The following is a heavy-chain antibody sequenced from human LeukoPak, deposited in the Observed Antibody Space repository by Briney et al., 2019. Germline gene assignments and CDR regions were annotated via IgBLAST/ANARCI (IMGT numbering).Heavy chain of an antibody. CDR3: AREYCSGGSCYDAFDI. CDR2: TYYSRSNWYN. V-gene: IGHV6-1*01. J-gene: IGHJ3*02. CDR1: GDSVSTNSGG. D-gene: IGHD2-15*01. Sequence: SQTLSLTCAISGDSVSTNSGGWNWIRQSPSRGLEWLGRTYYSRSNWYNDYAVSVKSRITINPDTSKNQFSLQLNSVTPEDTAVYYCAREYCSGGSCYDAFDIWGQGTMVTVSS.